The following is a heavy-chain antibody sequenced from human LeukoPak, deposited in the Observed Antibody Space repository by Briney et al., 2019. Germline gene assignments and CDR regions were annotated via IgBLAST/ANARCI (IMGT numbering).Heavy chain of an antibody. J-gene: IGHJ6*02. CDR2: IRRRGCGYTA. Sequence: PGGSLRLSCTAYGFTLGDYGVRWVRRAPGRGVEWVGLIRRRGCGYTADYAEAEKDKFTSERDDDKRIEYLQMNSLKTEDTAVYYCTREGAAAAYGMDVWGQGTTVTVSS. CDR1: GFTLGDYG. V-gene: IGHV3-49*04. D-gene: IGHD6-13*01. CDR3: TREGAAAAYGMDV.